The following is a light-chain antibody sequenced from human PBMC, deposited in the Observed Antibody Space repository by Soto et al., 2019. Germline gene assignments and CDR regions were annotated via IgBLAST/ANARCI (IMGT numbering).Light chain of an antibody. J-gene: IGLJ2*01. V-gene: IGLV6-57*04. CDR2: EDH. CDR1: SGNIASTY. CDR3: QSYDTNNHVL. Sequence: NFMLTQPHSVSESPGKTVTISCTRSSGNIASTYVQWFQQRPGSAPTTVIYEDHQRPSGVPDRFSGSIDSSSNSASLTIFGLQTEDEADYYCQSYDTNNHVLFGGGTKLTVL.